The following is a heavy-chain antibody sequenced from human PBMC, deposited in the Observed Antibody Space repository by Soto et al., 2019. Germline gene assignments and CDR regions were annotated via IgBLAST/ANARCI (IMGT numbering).Heavy chain of an antibody. J-gene: IGHJ6*02. CDR1: GFTFSSYA. Sequence: PGGSLRLSCAASGFTFSSYAMSWVRQAPGKGLEWVSAISGSGGSTYYADSVKGRFTISRDNSKNTPYLQMNSLRAEDTAVYYCAKEMSSTRYYYGMDVWGQGTTVTVSS. CDR2: ISGSGGST. V-gene: IGHV3-23*01. CDR3: AKEMSSTRYYYGMDV. D-gene: IGHD3-10*01.